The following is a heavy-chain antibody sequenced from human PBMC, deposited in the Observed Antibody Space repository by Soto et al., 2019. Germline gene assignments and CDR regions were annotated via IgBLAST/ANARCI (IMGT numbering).Heavy chain of an antibody. CDR2: IDYSGST. CDR3: AREGLSGYCSGGSCYPDY. V-gene: IGHV4-31*03. CDR1: GGSISSGGYY. Sequence: QVQLQESGPGLVKPSQTLSLTCTVSGGSISSGGYYWSWIGQHPGKGLDGIGYIDYSGSTYYNPSLKSRVIISVDTTKTQFPFKLVSVSAADTAVYYCAREGLSGYCSGGSCYPDYWGQGTLVTVSS. D-gene: IGHD2-15*01. J-gene: IGHJ4*02.